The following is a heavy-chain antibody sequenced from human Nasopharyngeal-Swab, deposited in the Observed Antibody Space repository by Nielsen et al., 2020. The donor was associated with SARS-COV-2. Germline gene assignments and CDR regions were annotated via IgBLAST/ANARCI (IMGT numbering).Heavy chain of an antibody. CDR1: GFTFSSYS. J-gene: IGHJ4*02. CDR3: ARDMVRGVWGY. V-gene: IGHV3-21*01. Sequence: GESLKISCAASGFTFSSYSMNWVRQAPGKGLEWVSSISSSSSYIYYADSVKGRFTISRDNAKNSLYLQMNSPRAEDTAVYYCARDMVRGVWGYWGQGTLVTVSS. D-gene: IGHD3-10*01. CDR2: ISSSSSYI.